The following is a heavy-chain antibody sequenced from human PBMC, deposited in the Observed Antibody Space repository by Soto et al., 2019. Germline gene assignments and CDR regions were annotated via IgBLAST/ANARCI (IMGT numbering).Heavy chain of an antibody. CDR3: AKEWSYSSGWSHVDY. CDR2: ISGDGAST. J-gene: IGHJ4*02. V-gene: IGHV3-74*01. CDR1: GFTFSSYW. D-gene: IGHD6-19*01. Sequence: GGSLRLSCAASGFTFSSYWMHWVRQDTGKGLVWVSRISGDGASTTYADSVKGRFTISRDNAKNTLYLQMDSLRAEDTAVYYCAKEWSYSSGWSHVDYWGQGTLVTVSS.